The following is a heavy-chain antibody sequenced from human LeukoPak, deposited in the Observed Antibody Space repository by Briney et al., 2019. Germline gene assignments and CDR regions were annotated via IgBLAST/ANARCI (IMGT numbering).Heavy chain of an antibody. Sequence: ASVKVSCKASGYTFTSYYMHWVRQAPGQGLEWMGIINPGGGSTSYAQKFQGRVTMTRDTSTSTVYMELSSLRSEDTAVYYCARETHTRTTVVIEWGQGTLVTVSS. CDR2: INPGGGST. D-gene: IGHD4-23*01. CDR3: ARETHTRTTVVIE. J-gene: IGHJ4*02. V-gene: IGHV1-46*01. CDR1: GYTFTSYY.